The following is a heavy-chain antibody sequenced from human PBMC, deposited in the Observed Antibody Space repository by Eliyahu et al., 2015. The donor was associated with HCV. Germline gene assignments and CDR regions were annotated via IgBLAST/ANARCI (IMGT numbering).Heavy chain of an antibody. Sequence: EVQLVESGGNLVKPGESLRLSCAVSGFTFRXXWMGWVRQAPGKGLEGXGRXKSRSDGETVAYAAPVKGRFTISXDDSKNMLYLQMNSLKTEDTAVYFCKTDPITESPRTRDWFDPWGQGTLVTVSS. J-gene: IGHJ5*02. D-gene: IGHD1-20*01. CDR2: XKSRSDGETV. V-gene: IGHV3-15*01. CDR3: KTDPITESPRTRDWFDP. CDR1: GFTFRXXW.